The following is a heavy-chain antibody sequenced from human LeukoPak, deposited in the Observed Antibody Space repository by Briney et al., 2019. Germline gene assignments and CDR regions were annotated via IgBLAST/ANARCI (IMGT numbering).Heavy chain of an antibody. CDR3: ACQPLGYCSGGSCYAEDWFDP. D-gene: IGHD2-15*01. CDR2: ISSSGSTI. J-gene: IGHJ5*02. Sequence: GGSLRLSCAASGFTFSSYGMNWVRQAPGKGLEWVSYISSSGSTIYYADSVKGRFTISRDNAKNSLYLQMNSLRAEDTAVYYCACQPLGYCSGGSCYAEDWFDPWGQGTLVTVSS. CDR1: GFTFSSYG. V-gene: IGHV3-48*03.